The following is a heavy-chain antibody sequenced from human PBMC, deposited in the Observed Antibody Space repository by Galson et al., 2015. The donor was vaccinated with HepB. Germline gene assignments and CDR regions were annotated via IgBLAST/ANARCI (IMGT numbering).Heavy chain of an antibody. CDR1: GYTFTSYA. Sequence: SVKVSCKASGYTFTSYAMHWVRQAPGQRLEWMGWINAGNGNTKYSQKFQGRVTITRDTSASTAYMELSSLRSEDTAVYYCAREGGYGSGSYSAGYFDYWGQGILVTVSS. V-gene: IGHV1-3*01. CDR3: AREGGYGSGSYSAGYFDY. CDR2: INAGNGNT. D-gene: IGHD3-10*01. J-gene: IGHJ4*02.